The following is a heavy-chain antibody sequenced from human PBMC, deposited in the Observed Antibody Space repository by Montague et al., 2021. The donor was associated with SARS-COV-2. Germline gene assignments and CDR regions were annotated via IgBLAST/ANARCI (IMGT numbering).Heavy chain of an antibody. CDR2: INYTGSA. V-gene: IGHV4-59*01. Sequence: SETLSLTCTVSGGSISNYYWSWIRRPPGKGLEWIGDINYTGSANYNPSLKSRVTISVDTSKNQFSLKLNSVTAADTAVYYCARVQRGYYYGLGVSAHFDDWGQGTLVTVSS. CDR3: ARVQRGYYYGLGVSAHFDD. D-gene: IGHD3-10*01. J-gene: IGHJ4*02. CDR1: GGSISNYY.